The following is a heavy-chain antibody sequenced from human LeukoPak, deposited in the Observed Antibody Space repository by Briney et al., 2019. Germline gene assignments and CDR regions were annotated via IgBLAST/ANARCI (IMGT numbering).Heavy chain of an antibody. CDR3: AKELDYGGNSPFHY. V-gene: IGHV3-30*18. Sequence: GGSLRLSCTASRFTFSDYGMHWVRQAPGKGLEWVAFISYDGSNKYYADSVKGRFTISRDNSKNTLYPQMNSLRAEDTAVYYCAKELDYGGNSPFHYWGQGTLVTVSS. CDR2: ISYDGSNK. CDR1: RFTFSDYG. D-gene: IGHD4-23*01. J-gene: IGHJ4*02.